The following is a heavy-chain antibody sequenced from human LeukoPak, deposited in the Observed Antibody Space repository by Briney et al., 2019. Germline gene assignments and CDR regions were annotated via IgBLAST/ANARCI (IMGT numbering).Heavy chain of an antibody. CDR2: INLSGGST. D-gene: IGHD3-16*01. V-gene: IGHV1-46*01. CDR3: ARDYVDDVPMIKDY. Sequence: ASVKVSCKASGYTFTSYHMHWVRQTPGQGLEWMGKINLSGGSTTYAQKFQGRVTMTRDTSTSTVYMELSSLRSEDTAVYYCARDYVDDVPMIKDYWGQGTLVTVSS. J-gene: IGHJ4*02. CDR1: GYTFTSYH.